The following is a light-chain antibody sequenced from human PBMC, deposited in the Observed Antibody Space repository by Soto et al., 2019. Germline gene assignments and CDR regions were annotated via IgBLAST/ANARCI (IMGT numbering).Light chain of an antibody. J-gene: IGLJ2*01. CDR3: ASYAGSTSI. CDR1: SSDVGGYNY. Sequence: QSALTQPPSAYGSPGQSVTISCTGTSSDVGGYNYVSWYQQHPGKAPKLMIYEVIKRPSGVPDRFSGSKSGNTASLTVSGLQAEDEADYYCASYAGSTSIFGGGTQLTVL. CDR2: EVI. V-gene: IGLV2-8*01.